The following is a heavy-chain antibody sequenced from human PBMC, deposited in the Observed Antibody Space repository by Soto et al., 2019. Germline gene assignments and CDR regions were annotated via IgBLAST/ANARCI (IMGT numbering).Heavy chain of an antibody. Sequence: SETLSLTCTVSGGSISSDHWSWIRQPPGKGQKWIGYIYYSGSTNYNPSLKSRVTISVDTSKNQFSLKLSSVTAADTAVCCCSSFPLVYCSGGSCYSMNAFDIRGQGTM. D-gene: IGHD2-15*01. CDR1: GGSISSDH. CDR2: IYYSGST. V-gene: IGHV4-59*01. CDR3: SSFPLVYCSGGSCYSMNAFDI. J-gene: IGHJ3*02.